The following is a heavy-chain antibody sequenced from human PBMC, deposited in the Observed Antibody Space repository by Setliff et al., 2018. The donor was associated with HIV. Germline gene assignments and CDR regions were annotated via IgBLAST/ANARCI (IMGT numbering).Heavy chain of an antibody. Sequence: SETLSLTCAVYGGSFSDHYWNWIRQAPGKGLEWIGEINHSGNTGGTNYNPSLKSRVAILLDTSKSQFSLKLTSVTAADTAIYYCARGRDYTGSWFRPFYLDFWGHG. D-gene: IGHD3-3*01. CDR3: ARGRDYTGSWFRPFYLDF. J-gene: IGHJ4*01. CDR2: INHSGNTGGT. V-gene: IGHV4-34*01. CDR1: GGSFSDHY.